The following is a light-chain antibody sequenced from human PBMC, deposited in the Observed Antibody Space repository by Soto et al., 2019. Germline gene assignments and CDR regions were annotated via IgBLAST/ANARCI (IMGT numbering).Light chain of an antibody. CDR3: SLYTNTHTWV. V-gene: IGLV2-14*01. J-gene: IGLJ3*02. CDR2: EVT. Sequence: QSALTQPASVSESPGQSITISCTGTSSDVGGYNFVSWYQQNPGDAPKLYIYEVTNRPSGVSNRFSGSKSGNTASLTISGVQAEDEADYYCSLYTNTHTWVFGGGTKVTVL. CDR1: SSDVGGYNF.